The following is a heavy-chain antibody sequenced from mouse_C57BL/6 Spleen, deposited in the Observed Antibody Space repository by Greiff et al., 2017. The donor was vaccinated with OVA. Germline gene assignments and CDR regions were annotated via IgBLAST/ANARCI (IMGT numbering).Heavy chain of an antibody. D-gene: IGHD6-1*01. Sequence: DVKLQESGAELVRPGASVKLSCTASGFNIKDDYMHWVKQRPEQGLEWIGWIDPENGDTEYASKFQGKATITADTSSNTAYLQLSSLTSEDTAVYYCTTEASFAYWGQGTLVTVSA. V-gene: IGHV14-4*01. CDR3: TTEASFAY. CDR2: IDPENGDT. J-gene: IGHJ3*01. CDR1: GFNIKDDY.